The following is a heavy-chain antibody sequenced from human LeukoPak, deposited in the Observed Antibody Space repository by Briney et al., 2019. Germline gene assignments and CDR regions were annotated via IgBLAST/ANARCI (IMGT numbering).Heavy chain of an antibody. J-gene: IGHJ4*02. V-gene: IGHV1-2*02. CDR3: ARDFIFYEILTGYYNLYYFDQ. D-gene: IGHD3-9*01. CDR1: GYGFTDYY. CDR2: INPNNGGT. Sequence: GASVKVSCKASGYGFTDYYVHWVRQAPGQGLEWMGWINPNNGGTKYAQKFQGRVTMTRDTSISTAYMELSRLRSDDTAVYYCARDFIFYEILTGYYNLYYFDQWGQGTLVTVSS.